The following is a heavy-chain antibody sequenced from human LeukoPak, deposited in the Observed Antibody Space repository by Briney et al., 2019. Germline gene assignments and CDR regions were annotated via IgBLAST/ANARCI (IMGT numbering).Heavy chain of an antibody. V-gene: IGHV3-66*02. Sequence: GGSLRLSCAASEFTVSSNYMSWVRQAPGKGLEWVSVIYSGGSTYYADSVKGRFTISRDNSKNTLYLQMNSLRAEDTAVYYCARDSWDSSGYSQIWGQGTMVTVSS. D-gene: IGHD3-22*01. J-gene: IGHJ3*02. CDR2: IYSGGST. CDR1: EFTVSSNY. CDR3: ARDSWDSSGYSQI.